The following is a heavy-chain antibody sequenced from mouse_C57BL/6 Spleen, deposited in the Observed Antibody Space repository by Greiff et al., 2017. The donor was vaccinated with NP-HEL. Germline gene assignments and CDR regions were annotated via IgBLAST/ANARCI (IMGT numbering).Heavy chain of an antibody. CDR2: ISSGSSTI. D-gene: IGHD1-1*01. CDR1: GFTFSDYG. V-gene: IGHV5-17*01. Sequence: EVKLMESGGGLVKPGGSLKLSCAASGFTFSDYGMHWVRQAPEKGLEWVAYISSGSSTIYYADTVKGRFTISRDNAKNTLFLQMTSLRSEDTAMYYCARTVVATNFDVWGTGTTVTVSS. CDR3: ARTVVATNFDV. J-gene: IGHJ1*03.